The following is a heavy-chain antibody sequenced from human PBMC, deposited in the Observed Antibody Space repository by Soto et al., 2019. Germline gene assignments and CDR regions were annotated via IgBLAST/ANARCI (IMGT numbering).Heavy chain of an antibody. Sequence: QLQLQESGPGLVKPSETLSLTCAVSGGSVSSGGNYWGWIRQSPGKGLEWIASVHATGTTHYNPSLTSRVPISVDTSKNQFSLNVNAVNAADTAVYYCARGLSSPSAAGVWGQGTLVTVSS. D-gene: IGHD6-6*01. V-gene: IGHV4-39*01. CDR2: VHATGTT. CDR3: ARGLSSPSAAGV. J-gene: IGHJ4*02. CDR1: GGSVSSGGNY.